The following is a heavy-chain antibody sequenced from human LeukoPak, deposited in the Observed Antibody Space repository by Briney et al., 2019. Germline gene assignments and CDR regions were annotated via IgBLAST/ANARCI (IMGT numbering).Heavy chain of an antibody. J-gene: IGHJ4*02. CDR3: ARDPTYYYDSPGGH. CDR1: GITLSNYG. CDR2: ISDSGGRT. V-gene: IGHV3-23*01. Sequence: GGSLRLSCAVSGITLSNYGMSWVRQAPGKGLEWVAGISDSGGRTNYADSVKGRFTVSRDNPKNTLYLQMNSLRAEDTAVYYCARDPTYYYDSPGGHWGQGTLVTVSS. D-gene: IGHD3-22*01.